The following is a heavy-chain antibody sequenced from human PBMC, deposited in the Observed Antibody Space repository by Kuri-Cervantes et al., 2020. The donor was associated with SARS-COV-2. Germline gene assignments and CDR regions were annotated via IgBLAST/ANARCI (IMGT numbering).Heavy chain of an antibody. J-gene: IGHJ6*03. CDR3: AKDISAGGGYYYYMDV. Sequence: GGSLRPSCAASGFTFSDYYMSWIRQAPGKGMEWVSYISSSSSYTNYADSVKGRFTISRDNAKNSLYLQMNSLRAEDTALYYCAKDISAGGGYYYYMDVWGKGTTVTVSS. V-gene: IGHV3-11*05. CDR2: ISSSSSYT. D-gene: IGHD3-10*01. CDR1: GFTFSDYY.